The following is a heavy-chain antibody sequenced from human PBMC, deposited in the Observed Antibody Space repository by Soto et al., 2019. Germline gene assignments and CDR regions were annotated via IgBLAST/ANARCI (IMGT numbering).Heavy chain of an antibody. D-gene: IGHD5-18*01. CDR2: IYSGGNT. Sequence: PGGSLRLSCAASGLTVSSNYMSWVRQAPGKGLEWVSLIYSGGNTYYTDSVKGRFSISRDDSKNTLYLQMTSLRAEDTAVYYCARDRDGYGSYDYWGQGTLVTVSS. J-gene: IGHJ4*02. CDR3: ARDRDGYGSYDY. CDR1: GLTVSSNY. V-gene: IGHV3-66*01.